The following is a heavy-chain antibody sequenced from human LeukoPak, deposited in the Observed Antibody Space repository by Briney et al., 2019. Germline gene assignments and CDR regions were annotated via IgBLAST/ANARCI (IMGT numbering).Heavy chain of an antibody. CDR2: ISWNSGSI. Sequence: PGGSLRLSCAASGFTFDDYAMHWVRQAPGKGLEWVSGISWNSGSIGYADSVKGRFTISRDNAKNSLYLQMNSLRAEDTALYYCAKDRAAAGHYYYYGMDVWGQGTTVTVSS. CDR1: GFTFDDYA. V-gene: IGHV3-9*01. J-gene: IGHJ6*02. D-gene: IGHD6-13*01. CDR3: AKDRAAAGHYYYYGMDV.